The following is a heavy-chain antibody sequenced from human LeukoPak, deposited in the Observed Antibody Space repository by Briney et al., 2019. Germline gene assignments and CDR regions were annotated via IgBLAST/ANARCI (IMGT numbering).Heavy chain of an antibody. CDR1: GFTFSSYA. CDR2: ISGSGGST. Sequence: GGSLRLSYAASGFTFSSYAMSWVRQAPGKGLEWVSAISGSGGSTYYADSVKGRFTISRDNSKNTLYLQMNSLRAEDTAVYYCAKVSNSGSYRQIIYYFDYWGQGTLVTVSS. CDR3: AKVSNSGSYRQIIYYFDY. D-gene: IGHD1-26*01. V-gene: IGHV3-23*01. J-gene: IGHJ4*02.